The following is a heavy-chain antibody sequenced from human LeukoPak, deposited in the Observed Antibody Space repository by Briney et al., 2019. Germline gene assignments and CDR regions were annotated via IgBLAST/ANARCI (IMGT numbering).Heavy chain of an antibody. V-gene: IGHV1-2*02. D-gene: IGHD5-24*01. CDR3: ATHLRDGYNPGGVWPFDD. Sequence: ASVKVSCKASGYTFTGYYMHWVRQAPGQGLEWMGWINPNSGGTNYAQKFQGRVTMTRDTSISTAYMELSRLRSDDTAVYYCATHLRDGYNPGGVWPFDDWGQRTLVTVSS. CDR1: GYTFTGYY. J-gene: IGHJ4*02. CDR2: INPNSGGT.